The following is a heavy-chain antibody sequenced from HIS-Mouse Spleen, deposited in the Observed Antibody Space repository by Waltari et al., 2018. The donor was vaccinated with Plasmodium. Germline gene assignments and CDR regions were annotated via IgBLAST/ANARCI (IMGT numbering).Heavy chain of an antibody. V-gene: IGHV4-39*07. CDR2: LYYSGST. Sequence: QLQLQESGPGLVNPSETLSLTCTVSGGSIRSRSYYWGWIRQPPGKGLEWIGSLYYSGSTYYNPSLKSRVTISVDTSKNQFSLKLSSVTAADTAVYYCARVGRGYSGYDSVVVGYWGQGTLVTVSS. D-gene: IGHD5-12*01. CDR1: GGSIRSRSYY. CDR3: ARVGRGYSGYDSVVVGY. J-gene: IGHJ4*02.